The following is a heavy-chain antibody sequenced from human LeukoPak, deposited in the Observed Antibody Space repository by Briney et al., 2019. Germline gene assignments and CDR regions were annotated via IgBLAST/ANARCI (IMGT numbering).Heavy chain of an antibody. J-gene: IGHJ4*02. CDR3: ARVSSSSWGPGEYFDY. Sequence: WASVKVSCKASGYTFTSYAMHWVRQAPGQRLEWMGWINAGNGNTKYSQKFQGRVTMTRDTSISTAYMELSRLRSDDTAVYYCARVSSSSWGPGEYFDYWGQGTLVTVSS. CDR1: GYTFTSYA. V-gene: IGHV1-3*01. D-gene: IGHD6-13*01. CDR2: INAGNGNT.